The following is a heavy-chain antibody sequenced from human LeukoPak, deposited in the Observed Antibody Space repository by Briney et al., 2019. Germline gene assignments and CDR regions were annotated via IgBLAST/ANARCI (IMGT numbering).Heavy chain of an antibody. CDR2: ISGRGDST. D-gene: IGHD3-3*01. CDR1: GFTFSSFA. CDR3: AKTPYYDFWSSSDY. Sequence: PGGSLRLSCAASGFTFSSFAMSWVRQAPGKGLEWVSAISGRGDSTYCADSVKGRFTISRDNSKNTLYLQMSGLRAEDTAIYYCAKTPYYDFWSSSDYWGQGTLVTVSS. V-gene: IGHV3-23*01. J-gene: IGHJ4*02.